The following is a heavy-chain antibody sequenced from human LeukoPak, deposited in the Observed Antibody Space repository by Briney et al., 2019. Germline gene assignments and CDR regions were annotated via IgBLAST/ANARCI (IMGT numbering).Heavy chain of an antibody. J-gene: IGHJ4*02. CDR1: GGSISSYY. CDR3: AATEGDTIFQDY. CDR2: IYYSGST. V-gene: IGHV4-59*01. Sequence: KPSETLSLTCTVSGGSISSYYWSWIRQPPGKGLEWIGYIYYSGSTNYNPSLKSRVTISVDTSKNQFSLKLSSVTAADTAVYYCAATEGDTIFQDYWGQGTLVTVSS. D-gene: IGHD3-9*01.